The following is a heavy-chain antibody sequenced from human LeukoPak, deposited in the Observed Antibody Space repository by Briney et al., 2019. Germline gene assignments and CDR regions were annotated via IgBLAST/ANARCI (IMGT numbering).Heavy chain of an antibody. CDR3: DSCSGSPEDQFDY. CDR1: GGSISSGDYY. V-gene: IGHV4-30-4*01. D-gene: IGHD3-10*02. J-gene: IGHJ4*02. Sequence: SQTLSLTCTVSGGSISSGDYYWSWIRQPPGKGLEWIGYIYYSGSTYYNPSLKSRVTISVNTSKNQFSLKLSSVTAADTAVYYCDSCSGSPEDQFDYWGQGTLVTVSS. CDR2: IYYSGST.